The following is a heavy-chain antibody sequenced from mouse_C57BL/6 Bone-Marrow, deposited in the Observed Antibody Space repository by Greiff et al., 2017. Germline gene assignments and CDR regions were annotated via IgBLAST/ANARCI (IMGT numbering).Heavy chain of an antibody. D-gene: IGHD1-1*01. Sequence: QVQLQQSGPELVKPGASVKISCKASGYAFSSSWMNWVKQRPGKGLEWIGRIYPGDGDTNYNGKFKGKATLTADKSSSTAYMQLSSLTSEDSAVYFCARNPHYCYGSSYGFAYWGQGTLVTVSA. V-gene: IGHV1-82*01. CDR3: ARNPHYCYGSSYGFAY. J-gene: IGHJ3*01. CDR1: GYAFSSSW. CDR2: IYPGDGDT.